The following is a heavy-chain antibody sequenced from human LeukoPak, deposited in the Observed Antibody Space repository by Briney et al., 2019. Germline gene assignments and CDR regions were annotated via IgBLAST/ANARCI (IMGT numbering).Heavy chain of an antibody. CDR2: IIPIFGTA. Sequence: SVKVSCKASGGTFSSYAISWVRQAPGQGLEWMGGIIPIFGTANYAQKFQGRVTMTRNTSISTAYMELSSLRSEDTAVYYCARGLTMVRGVIIPYWGQGTLVTVSS. CDR1: GGTFSSYA. CDR3: ARGLTMVRGVIIPY. J-gene: IGHJ4*02. V-gene: IGHV1-69*05. D-gene: IGHD3-10*01.